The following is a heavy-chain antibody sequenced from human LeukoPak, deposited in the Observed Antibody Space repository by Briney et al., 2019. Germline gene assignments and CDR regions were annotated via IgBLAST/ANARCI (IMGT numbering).Heavy chain of an antibody. CDR2: VYITGPT. CDR1: GGSFSGHY. V-gene: IGHV4-4*07. D-gene: IGHD5-18*01. J-gene: IGHJ6*03. Sequence: SETLSLTCTVSGGSFSGHYWTWIRQPAGRGLEFIGRVYITGPTNYNASLQGRVTMSVDTSKSQFSLNLTSETAADTAVYFCARAHTPLRSDYYYYLDVWGTGTTVTVS. CDR3: ARAHTPLRSDYYYYLDV.